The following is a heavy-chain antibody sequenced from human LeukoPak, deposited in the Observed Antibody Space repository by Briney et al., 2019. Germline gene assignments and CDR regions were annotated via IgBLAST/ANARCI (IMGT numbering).Heavy chain of an antibody. D-gene: IGHD2-2*01. CDR3: ARGVGCSSTSCYPNWFDP. V-gene: IGHV4-59*01. J-gene: IGHJ5*02. Sequence: SETLSLTRRVSVASISRYYWNWIRQPPGKGLEWVGHIYYSGSTTYTPSLKSRVTISVDPPKNQFSLKLTSVTAADTAMYYCARGVGCSSTSCYPNWFDPWGLGTQVTVSS. CDR1: VASISRYY. CDR2: IYYSGST.